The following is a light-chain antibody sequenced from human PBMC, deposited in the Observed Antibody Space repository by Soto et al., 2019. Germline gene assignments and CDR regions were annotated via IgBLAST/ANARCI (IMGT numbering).Light chain of an antibody. CDR2: SAF. J-gene: IGKJ1*01. CDR1: QNISSY. V-gene: IGKV3-15*01. Sequence: IVLTQSPVTLSLSPGERATLSCRASQNISSYLIWYQQKPGQAPRLVIYSAFTRATGIPARFSGSGSGTEFTLTISSLQSEDFAVYYCQQYNKWPPWTFGQGTKVDIK. CDR3: QQYNKWPPWT.